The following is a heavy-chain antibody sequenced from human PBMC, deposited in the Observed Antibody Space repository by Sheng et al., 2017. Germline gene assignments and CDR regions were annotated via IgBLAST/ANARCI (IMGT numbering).Heavy chain of an antibody. D-gene: IGHD3-16*01. V-gene: IGHV3-9*03. CDR3: AKDTTGGLGGELDY. J-gene: IGHJ4*02. CDR1: GFTFDDYA. Sequence: EVQLVESGGGLVQPGRSLRLSCAASGFTFDDYAMHWVRQAPGKGLEWVSGISWNSGSIGYADSVKGRFTISRDNAKNSLYLQLSSLRAEDMALYFCAKDTTGGLGGELDYWGQGTLVTVSS. CDR2: ISWNSGSI.